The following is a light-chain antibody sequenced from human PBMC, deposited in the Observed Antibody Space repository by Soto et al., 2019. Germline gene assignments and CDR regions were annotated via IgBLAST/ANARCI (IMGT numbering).Light chain of an antibody. J-gene: IGKJ1*01. CDR2: DAY. CDR3: QQYDSYSWT. CDR1: QTISSW. Sequence: DIQMTQSPSTLSASVGDRVTITCRASQTISSWLAWYQQLPGKAPKLLIYDAYTLETGVPSRFSGSGSGTAFTLTISSLQADDFATYYCQQYDSYSWTFGQGTKV. V-gene: IGKV1-5*01.